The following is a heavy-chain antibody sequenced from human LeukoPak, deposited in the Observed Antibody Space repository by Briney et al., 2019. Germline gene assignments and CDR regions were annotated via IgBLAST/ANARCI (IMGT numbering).Heavy chain of an antibody. V-gene: IGHV4-30-2*01. CDR3: AREGSIVGATTRLGIDY. CDR2: IYHSGST. D-gene: IGHD1-26*01. Sequence: SETLSLTCTVSGGSISSGGYYWSWIRQPPGKGLEWIGYIYHSGSTYYNPSLKSRVTISVDRSKNQFSLKLSSVTAADMAVYYCAREGSIVGATTRLGIDYWGQGTLVTVSS. J-gene: IGHJ4*02. CDR1: GGSISSGGYY.